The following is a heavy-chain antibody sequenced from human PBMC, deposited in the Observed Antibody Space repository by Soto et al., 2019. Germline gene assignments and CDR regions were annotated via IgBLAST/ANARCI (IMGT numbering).Heavy chain of an antibody. V-gene: IGHV4-59*01. J-gene: IGHJ4*02. CDR2: IYYNGNT. D-gene: IGHD3-9*01. CDR1: GMSISSYY. Sequence: SETLSLTCSVSGMSISSYYWSWIRQPPGKGLEWIGYIYYNGNTNYNPALKSRVTISADTSKNQFSLRLNSVTAADTAVYYCARGAVYDILTGYAHGWADYWGQGILVTVSS. CDR3: ARGAVYDILTGYAHGWADY.